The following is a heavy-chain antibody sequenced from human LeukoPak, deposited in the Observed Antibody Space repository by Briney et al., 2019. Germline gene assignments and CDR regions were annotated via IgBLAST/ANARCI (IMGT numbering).Heavy chain of an antibody. CDR2: IIPIFVTA. Sequence: GSSVKVSCKASGGTFSSYAISWVRQAPGQGLEWMGGIIPIFVTANYAQKFQGRVTITTDESTSTAYMELSSLRSEDTAVYYCARDQEYYYDSSGYAWFDPWGQGTLVTVSS. CDR1: GGTFSSYA. D-gene: IGHD3-22*01. CDR3: ARDQEYYYDSSGYAWFDP. V-gene: IGHV1-69*05. J-gene: IGHJ5*02.